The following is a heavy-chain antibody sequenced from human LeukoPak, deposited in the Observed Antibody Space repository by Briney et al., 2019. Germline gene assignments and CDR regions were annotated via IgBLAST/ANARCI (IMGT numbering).Heavy chain of an antibody. D-gene: IGHD3-22*01. CDR2: ISAYNGNT. CDR1: GYTFTSYG. J-gene: IGHJ3*02. V-gene: IGHV1-18*01. Sequence: GASVKVSCKASGYTFTSYGISWVRQAPGQGLEWMGWISAYNGNTNYAQKLQGRVTMTTDTSTSTAYMGLRSLRSDDTAVYYCVVGYYDSSGYRPNDAFDIWGQGTMVTVSS. CDR3: VVGYYDSSGYRPNDAFDI.